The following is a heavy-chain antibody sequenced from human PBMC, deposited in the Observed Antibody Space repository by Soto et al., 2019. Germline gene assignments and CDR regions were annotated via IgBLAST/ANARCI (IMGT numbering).Heavy chain of an antibody. V-gene: IGHV3-30-3*01. CDR1: GFTFSSYA. CDR3: ASGDYYDSSGRGGFDY. Sequence: GGSLRLSCAASGFTFSSYAMHWVRQAPGKGLEWVAVISYDGSNKYYADSVKGRFTISRDNSKNTLYLQMNSLRAEDTAVYYCASGDYYDSSGRGGFDYWGQGXLVTVSS. CDR2: ISYDGSNK. D-gene: IGHD3-22*01. J-gene: IGHJ4*02.